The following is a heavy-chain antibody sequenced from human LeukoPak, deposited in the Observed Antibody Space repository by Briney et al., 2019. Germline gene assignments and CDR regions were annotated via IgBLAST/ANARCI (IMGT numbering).Heavy chain of an antibody. CDR2: ISNSGSVS. D-gene: IGHD5-24*01. CDR1: GFTFSDYY. J-gene: IGHJ5*02. V-gene: IGHV3-11*04. Sequence: GGSLRLSCAASGFTFSDYYMSWIRQAPGKGLEWILYISNSGSVSYYADSVKGRFTISRDNAKNSLYLEMNSLSADDTALYYCARDGSPEASINYFDTWGQGTPVTFSS. CDR3: ARDGSPEASINYFDT.